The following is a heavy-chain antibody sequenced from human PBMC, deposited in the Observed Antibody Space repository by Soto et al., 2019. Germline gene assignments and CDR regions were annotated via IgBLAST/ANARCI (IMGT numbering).Heavy chain of an antibody. CDR2: IYYSGST. J-gene: IGHJ6*02. Sequence: QVQLQESGPGLVKPSQTLSLTCTVSGGSISSGGYYWSWIRQHPGKGLEWIGYIYYSGSTYYNPSLKSRVTISVDTSKNQFSLKLSSVTAADMAMYYCARVGHYGSFWTPYYYYGMDVWGQGTTVTVSS. CDR3: ARVGHYGSFWTPYYYYGMDV. V-gene: IGHV4-31*03. CDR1: GGSISSGGYY. D-gene: IGHD3-10*01.